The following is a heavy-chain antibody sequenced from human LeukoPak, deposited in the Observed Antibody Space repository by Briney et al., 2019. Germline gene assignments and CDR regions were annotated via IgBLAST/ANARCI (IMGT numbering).Heavy chain of an antibody. Sequence: GRSLRLSCAASGFTFSSYAMHWVRQAPGKGLEWVAVISYDGSNKYYADSVKGRFTISRDNSMNTLYLQMNSLRAEDTAVYYCARGYSGSYQGWFDPWGQGTLVTVSS. CDR1: GFTFSSYA. V-gene: IGHV3-30-3*01. D-gene: IGHD1-26*01. CDR2: ISYDGSNK. J-gene: IGHJ5*02. CDR3: ARGYSGSYQGWFDP.